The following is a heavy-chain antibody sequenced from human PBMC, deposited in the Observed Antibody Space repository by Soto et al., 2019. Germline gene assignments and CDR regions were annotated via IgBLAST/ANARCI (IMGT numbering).Heavy chain of an antibody. CDR1: GGTFSSYA. D-gene: IGHD3-16*01. J-gene: IGHJ6*02. V-gene: IGHV1-69*06. Sequence: QVQLVQSGAGVQKPGSSVKVSCKASGGTFSSYAIRWVRQAPGPGLEWMGGIIPIFGTANYAQKFQGRVTITADKSTSTAYMELSSLRSEDTSVYYCARNGGGVSDYYYYYGMDVVGQGTTVTVSS. CDR3: ARNGGGVSDYYYYYGMDV. CDR2: IIPIFGTA.